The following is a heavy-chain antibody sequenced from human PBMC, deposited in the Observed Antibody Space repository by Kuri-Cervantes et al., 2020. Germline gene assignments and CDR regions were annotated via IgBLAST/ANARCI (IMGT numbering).Heavy chain of an antibody. V-gene: IGHV1-2*02. CDR1: GYTFTGYY. Sequence: ASVKVSCKASGYTFTGYYMHWVRQAPGQGLEWMGWINPNSGGTNYAQKFQGRVTMTRDTSISTAYMELRSLRSDDTAVYYCARGDGEVATIGVDYWGQGTLVTVSS. CDR2: INPNSGGT. D-gene: IGHD5-24*01. CDR3: ARGDGEVATIGVDY. J-gene: IGHJ4*02.